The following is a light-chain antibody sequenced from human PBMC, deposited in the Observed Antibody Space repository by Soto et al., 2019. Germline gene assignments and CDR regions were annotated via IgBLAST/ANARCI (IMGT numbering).Light chain of an antibody. V-gene: IGLV2-14*01. CDR2: EVT. CDR1: TSDVGGYHF. Sequence: ALTQPASVSGSPGQSITLSCTGTTSDVGGYHFVSWYQQHPGKAPKLMIYEVTNRPSGVSDRFSGSKSGNTASLTISGLQAEDEADYYCYSYTTTSTYVFGSGTKVTVL. CDR3: YSYTTTSTYV. J-gene: IGLJ1*01.